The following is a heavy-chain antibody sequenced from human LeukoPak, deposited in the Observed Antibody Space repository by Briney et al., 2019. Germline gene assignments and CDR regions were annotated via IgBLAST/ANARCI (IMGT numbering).Heavy chain of an antibody. D-gene: IGHD3-10*01. V-gene: IGHV3-30*02. CDR3: AKDVMYYGSGRPYYMDV. J-gene: IGHJ6*03. CDR2: IRYNGNDQ. CDR1: GFTFSTFG. Sequence: GGSLRLSCATSGFTFSTFGMHWVRQAPGKGLEWVAFIRYNGNDQYYAESVKGRFTISRDNSKNSLYLQMTSLVTEDTAVYYCAKDVMYYGSGRPYYMDVWGKGTTVTVSS.